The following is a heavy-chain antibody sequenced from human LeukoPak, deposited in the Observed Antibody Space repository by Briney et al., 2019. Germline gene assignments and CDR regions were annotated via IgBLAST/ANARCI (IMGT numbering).Heavy chain of an antibody. CDR3: ARSDCNSDCSHFDY. J-gene: IGHJ4*02. V-gene: IGHV3-33*01. CDR1: GFTFSSYG. Sequence: GGSLRLSCAASGFTFSSYGMHWVRQAPGKGLEWMALIWYDGSNKYYADSVKGRFTISRDNAKNTLYLQMNSLRADDTAVYYCARSDCNSDCSHFDYWGQGTLVTVSS. D-gene: IGHD2/OR15-2a*01. CDR2: IWYDGSNK.